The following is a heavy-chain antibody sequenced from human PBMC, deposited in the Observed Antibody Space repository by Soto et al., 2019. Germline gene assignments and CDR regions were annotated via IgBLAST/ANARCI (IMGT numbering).Heavy chain of an antibody. J-gene: IGHJ5*02. Sequence: QVQLQQWGAGLLKPSETLSLSCAVYGGYFNDNYYTWFRQPPGKGLEWIGEISRSGSTNYSPSLNRRATIQIDTSKTQVSLKVTSVTAADTAVYYCATALWFGTQVELWGQGTVVTVSS. CDR3: ATALWFGTQVEL. V-gene: IGHV4-34*01. CDR2: ISRSGST. D-gene: IGHD3-10*01. CDR1: GGYFNDNY.